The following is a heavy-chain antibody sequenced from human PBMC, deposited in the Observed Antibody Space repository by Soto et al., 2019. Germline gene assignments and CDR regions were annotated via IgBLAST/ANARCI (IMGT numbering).Heavy chain of an antibody. CDR2: ISSSGSVT. D-gene: IGHD1-26*01. J-gene: IGHJ4*02. CDR1: GFTFDNYE. CDR3: AKEATNINNFDY. Sequence: EVQLVESGGGLVQPGGSLRLSCAASGFTFDNYEMNWVRQAQGKGLEWLSYISSSGSVTYYADSVKGRFTISRDNAKYSMFLQMNSLRDEDTAVYYCAKEATNINNFDYWGQGTLVTVSS. V-gene: IGHV3-48*03.